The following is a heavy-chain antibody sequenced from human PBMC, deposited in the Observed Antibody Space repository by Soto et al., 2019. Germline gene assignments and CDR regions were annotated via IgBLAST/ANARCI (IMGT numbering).Heavy chain of an antibody. CDR2: IYSNGYT. CDR3: ARDSIPIVVVVITSRVGWFEP. Sequence: PSETLSLTRTVSGGSISSGDYYWSWVRQLPGKGLEWIGYIYSNGYTYYNPSLKSRVTISVDTSKNQFSLKLSSVTAADTAVYYCARDSIPIVVVVITSRVGWFEPWGQGTLVTVSS. J-gene: IGHJ5*02. V-gene: IGHV4-30-4*01. D-gene: IGHD3-22*01. CDR1: GGSISSGDYY.